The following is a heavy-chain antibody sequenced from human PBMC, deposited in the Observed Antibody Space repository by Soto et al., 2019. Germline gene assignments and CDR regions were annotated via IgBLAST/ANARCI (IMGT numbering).Heavy chain of an antibody. Sequence: PGGSLRLCCAASGCPFSNYGMHWVRQAPGKGLEWMAVISFDGHDQDYADSVKGRFTISRDNSKSTLYLQTNSLRAEDTALYYCARDRGIVVLSAAPYYSGMDVWGQGTTVTVSS. CDR2: ISFDGHDQ. CDR1: GCPFSNYG. J-gene: IGHJ6*02. D-gene: IGHD2-2*01. V-gene: IGHV3-30*03. CDR3: ARDRGIVVLSAAPYYSGMDV.